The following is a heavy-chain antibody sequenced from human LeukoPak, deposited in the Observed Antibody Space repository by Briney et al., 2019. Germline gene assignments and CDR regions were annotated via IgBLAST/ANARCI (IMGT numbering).Heavy chain of an antibody. CDR3: ARAVEGPSAFDI. V-gene: IGHV3-21*01. CDR2: ISSSSSYI. Sequence: PGRSLRLSCAASGFTFSSYSMNWVRQAPGKGLEWVSSISSSSSYIYYADSVKGRFTISRDNAKNSLYLQMNSLRAEDTAVYYCARAVEGPSAFDIWGQGTMVTVSS. J-gene: IGHJ3*02. CDR1: GFTFSSYS.